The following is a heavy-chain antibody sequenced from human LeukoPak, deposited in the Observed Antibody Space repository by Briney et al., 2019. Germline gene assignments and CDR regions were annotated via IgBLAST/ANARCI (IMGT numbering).Heavy chain of an antibody. V-gene: IGHV3-48*03. D-gene: IGHD1-26*01. CDR2: ISSSGSTI. J-gene: IGHJ3*02. CDR3: ANSWELRNRRGAFDI. Sequence: GGSLRLSCAASGFTFSSYEMNWVRQAPGKGLEWVSYISSSGSTIYYADSVKGRFTISRDNAKNTLYLQMNSLRAEDTAVYYCANSWELRNRRGAFDIWGQGTMVTVSS. CDR1: GFTFSSYE.